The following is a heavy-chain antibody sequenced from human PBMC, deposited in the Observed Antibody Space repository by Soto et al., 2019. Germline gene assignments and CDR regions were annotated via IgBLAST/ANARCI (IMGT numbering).Heavy chain of an antibody. J-gene: IGHJ6*02. CDR2: INPKSGGT. CDR3: ARSRVSGSLRYNYGMDV. D-gene: IGHD2-15*01. V-gene: IGHV1-2*04. Sequence: ASVKVSCKASGYSFTDYHIHWVRQAPGQGLEWLGRINPKSGGTSTAQKFQGWVTMTRDTSISTAYMDLSRLTSDDTAVYFCARSRVSGSLRYNYGMDVWGQGTTVT. CDR1: GYSFTDYH.